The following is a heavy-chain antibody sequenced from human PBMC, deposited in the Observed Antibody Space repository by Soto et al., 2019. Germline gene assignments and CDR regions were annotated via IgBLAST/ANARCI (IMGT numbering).Heavy chain of an antibody. CDR3: AKLFYSSSFYYYYGMDV. D-gene: IGHD6-6*01. CDR1: GFTFSSYA. Sequence: VGSLRLSCAASGFTFSSYAMSWVRQAPGKGLEWVSAISGSGGSTYYADSWKGRFTISRDNSKNTLYLQMNSLRAEDTAVYYCAKLFYSSSFYYYYGMDVWGQGTTVTVSS. V-gene: IGHV3-23*01. J-gene: IGHJ6*02. CDR2: ISGSGGST.